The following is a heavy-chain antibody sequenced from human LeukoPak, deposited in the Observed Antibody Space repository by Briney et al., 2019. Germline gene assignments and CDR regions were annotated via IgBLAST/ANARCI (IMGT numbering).Heavy chain of an antibody. Sequence: GGSLRLSCAASGLTVSSSYMSWVRQAPGKGLEWVSVLHSGGTIYYADSVKGRFTISRDNSKNTLYLQMNSLRAEDTAVYYCAKVLWFGGKYFDYWGQGTLVTVSS. CDR2: LHSGGTI. V-gene: IGHV3-53*01. CDR3: AKVLWFGGKYFDY. CDR1: GLTVSSSY. J-gene: IGHJ4*02. D-gene: IGHD3-10*01.